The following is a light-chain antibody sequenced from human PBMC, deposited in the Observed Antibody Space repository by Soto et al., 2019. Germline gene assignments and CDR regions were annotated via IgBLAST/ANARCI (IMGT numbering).Light chain of an antibody. V-gene: IGLV2-14*01. J-gene: IGLJ1*01. CDR3: SSFTSGSTYV. CDR2: DVS. Sequence: QSALTQPASVSGSPGQSITISCTGTSSDVDGYNYVSWYQQHPGKAPKLMMYDVSNRPSGVSNRFSGSKSGNTASLTISGLQAEDEADYYCSSFTSGSTYVFGSGT. CDR1: SSDVDGYNY.